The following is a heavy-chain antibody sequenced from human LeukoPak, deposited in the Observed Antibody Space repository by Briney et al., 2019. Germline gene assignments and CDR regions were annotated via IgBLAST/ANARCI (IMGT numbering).Heavy chain of an antibody. CDR2: ISAYNGNT. D-gene: IGHD5-18*01. CDR1: GYTFTSYG. J-gene: IGHJ4*02. CDR3: ARVIQLWSLADY. Sequence: GASVKVSCKASGYTFTSYGISWVRQAPGQGLEWMGWISAYNGNTNYAQKLQGRVTMTKDTSTSTAYMELRSLISDDTAVYYCARVIQLWSLADYWGQGTLVTVSS. V-gene: IGHV1-18*01.